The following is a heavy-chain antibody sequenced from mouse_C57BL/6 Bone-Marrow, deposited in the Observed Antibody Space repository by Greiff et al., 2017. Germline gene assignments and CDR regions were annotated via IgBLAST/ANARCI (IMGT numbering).Heavy chain of an antibody. V-gene: IGHV1-81*01. Sequence: VQLQQSGAELARPGASVKLSCKASGYTFTSYGISWVKQRTGQGLEWIGEIYPRCGNTYYNEKFKGKATLTADKSSSTAYMELRSLTSEDSAVYFCARIYYYGSSHGYFDVWGTGTTVTVSS. J-gene: IGHJ1*03. CDR1: GYTFTSYG. CDR2: IYPRCGNT. D-gene: IGHD1-1*01. CDR3: ARIYYYGSSHGYFDV.